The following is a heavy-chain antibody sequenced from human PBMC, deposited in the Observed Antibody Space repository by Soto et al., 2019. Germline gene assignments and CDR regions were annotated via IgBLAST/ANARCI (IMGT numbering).Heavy chain of an antibody. CDR1: GFTFDDYA. V-gene: IGHV3-9*01. J-gene: IGHJ4*02. CDR3: ARDQPGYSYGYGLGY. Sequence: GGSLRLSCAASGFTFDDYAMHWVRQAPGKGLEWVSGISWNSGSIGYADSVKGRFTISRDNAKNSLYLQMNSLRAEDTAVYYCARDQPGYSYGYGLGYWGQGT. D-gene: IGHD5-18*01. CDR2: ISWNSGSI.